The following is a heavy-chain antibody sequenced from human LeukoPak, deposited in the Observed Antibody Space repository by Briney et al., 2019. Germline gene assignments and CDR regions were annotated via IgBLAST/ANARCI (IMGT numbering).Heavy chain of an antibody. CDR2: IYSSAPT. CDR1: GGSVSSANYY. V-gene: IGHV4-61*01. Sequence: NRAETLSLMCSVSGGSVSSANYYWGWVRQPGGRGLVLIGYIYSSAPTTYNPSLKSPVTISVNTSKNQFSLKLTSVTAADTGVYYCVGPPRGGPYFDYWGQGTLVTVSS. J-gene: IGHJ4*02. D-gene: IGHD3-10*01. CDR3: VGPPRGGPYFDY.